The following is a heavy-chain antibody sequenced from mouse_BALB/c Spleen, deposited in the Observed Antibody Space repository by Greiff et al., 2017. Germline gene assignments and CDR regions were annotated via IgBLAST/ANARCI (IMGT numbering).Heavy chain of an antibody. Sequence: QVQLKQSGPSLVQPSQSLSITCTVSGFSLTSYGVHWVRQSPGKGLEWLGVIWRGGSTDYNAAFMSRLSITKDNSKSQVFFKMNSLQADDTAIYYCAKTSNWDGNYAMDYWGQGTSVTVSS. V-gene: IGHV2-5-1*01. J-gene: IGHJ4*01. CDR1: GFSLTSYG. D-gene: IGHD4-1*01. CDR3: AKTSNWDGNYAMDY. CDR2: IWRGGST.